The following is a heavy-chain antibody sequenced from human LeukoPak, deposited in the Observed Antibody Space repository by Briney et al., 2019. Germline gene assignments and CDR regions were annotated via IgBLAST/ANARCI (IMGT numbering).Heavy chain of an antibody. CDR1: GFTFSSYA. V-gene: IGHV3-23*01. Sequence: GGSLRLSCAASGFTFSSYAMSWVRQAPGKGLDWVSAFSGSGGSTYYADSVKGRFTISRDNSKNTLYLQMNSLRAEDTAVYYCAITTVAGNVGLFYWGQGTLVTVSS. D-gene: IGHD6-19*01. J-gene: IGHJ4*02. CDR3: AITTVAGNVGLFY. CDR2: FSGSGGST.